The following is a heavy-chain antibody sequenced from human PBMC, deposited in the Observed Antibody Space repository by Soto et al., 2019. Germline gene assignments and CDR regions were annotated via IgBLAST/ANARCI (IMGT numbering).Heavy chain of an antibody. CDR1: GFTFSTYA. J-gene: IGHJ4*02. CDR2: ISGSGDST. V-gene: IGHV3-23*01. CDR3: AKDTTGGSGWYFDF. Sequence: SLRLSCAASGFTFSTYAMNWVRQAPGKGLEWVSGISGSGDSTYYADFVKGRFSISRDSSKNTLYLQMNSLRAEDTALYYCAKDTTGGSGWYFDFWGQGTLVTVSS. D-gene: IGHD6-19*01.